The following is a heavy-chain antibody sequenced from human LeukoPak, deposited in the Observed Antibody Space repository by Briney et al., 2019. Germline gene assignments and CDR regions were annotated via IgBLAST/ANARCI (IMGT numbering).Heavy chain of an antibody. J-gene: IGHJ4*02. CDR2: ISSSSSYI. V-gene: IGHV3-21*01. D-gene: IGHD6-13*01. CDR3: ARAAAAGTKVDY. Sequence: GGSLRLSCAASGFTFSSYSINWVRQAPGKGLEWVSSISSSSSYIYYADSVKGRFTISRDNAKNSLYLQMNSLRAEDTAVYYCARAAAAGTKVDYWGQGNLVTVSS. CDR1: GFTFSSYS.